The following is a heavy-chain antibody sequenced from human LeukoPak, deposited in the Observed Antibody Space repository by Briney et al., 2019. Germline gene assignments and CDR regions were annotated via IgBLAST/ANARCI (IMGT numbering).Heavy chain of an antibody. V-gene: IGHV4-34*01. CDR1: GGSFSGYY. Sequence: PSETLSLTCAVYGGSFSGYYWSWIRQPPGKGLEGIGEINHSGSTNYNTSLKSRVTISVDTSKNQFSLKLSSVTAADTAVYYCARCRPIVVVPAAMYGKYYYYYGMDVWGQGTTVTVSS. CDR2: INHSGST. CDR3: ARCRPIVVVPAAMYGKYYYYYGMDV. D-gene: IGHD2-2*01. J-gene: IGHJ6*02.